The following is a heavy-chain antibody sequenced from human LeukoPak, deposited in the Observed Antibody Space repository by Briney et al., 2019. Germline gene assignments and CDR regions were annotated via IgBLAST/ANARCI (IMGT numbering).Heavy chain of an antibody. Sequence: GASVKVSCKTSGYTFTGYYMHWVRQAPGQGLEWMGWINPNSGGTNYAQKFQGRVTMTRDTSISTAYMELSRLRSDDTAVYYCARAKYNWNDVGYFGYWGQGTLVTVSS. D-gene: IGHD1-20*01. CDR1: GYTFTGYY. CDR2: INPNSGGT. V-gene: IGHV1-2*02. J-gene: IGHJ4*02. CDR3: ARAKYNWNDVGYFGY.